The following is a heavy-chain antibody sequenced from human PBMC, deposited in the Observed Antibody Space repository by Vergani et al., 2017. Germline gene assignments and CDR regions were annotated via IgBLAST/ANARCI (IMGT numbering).Heavy chain of an antibody. Sequence: VQLQESGPGLVKPSQTLSLTCTVSGGSINSHNYYWSWIRQPAGKGLEWIGRIHSSGSTNYNPSPKSRITMSEDTSKNQFYLKLTAVTAAHTSVYFCARGSCLGGSCYKPHFDYWGQGSLVTVSS. V-gene: IGHV4-61*02. CDR1: GGSINSHNYY. D-gene: IGHD2-15*01. J-gene: IGHJ4*02. CDR3: ARGSCLGGSCYKPHFDY. CDR2: IHSSGST.